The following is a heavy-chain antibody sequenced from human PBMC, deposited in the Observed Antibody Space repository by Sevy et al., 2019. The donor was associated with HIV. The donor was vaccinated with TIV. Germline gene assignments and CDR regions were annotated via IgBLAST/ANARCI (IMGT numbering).Heavy chain of an antibody. CDR3: ARGGSSGAGDVSEGLDY. Sequence: SETLSLTCAVYGGSFSGYYWSWIRQPPGKGLEWIGEINHSGSTNYNPSLKSRVTILVDTSKNQFSLKLTSVTAADTAVYYCARGGSSGAGDVSEGLDYWGQGTLVTVSS. J-gene: IGHJ4*02. CDR2: INHSGST. D-gene: IGHD1-26*01. CDR1: GGSFSGYY. V-gene: IGHV4-34*01.